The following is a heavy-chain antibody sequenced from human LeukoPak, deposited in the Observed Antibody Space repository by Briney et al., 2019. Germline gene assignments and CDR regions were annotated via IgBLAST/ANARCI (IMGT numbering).Heavy chain of an antibody. CDR2: INAGNGST. V-gene: IGHV1-3*01. J-gene: IGHJ6*04. Sequence: ASVKVSCKASGSTFTSYAMHWSRQPPGQRMEWMGWINAGNGSTKYSQKFQGRVTITSDTSASTAYMELSSLRSEDTAVYYCARAMVRDPYYYYGMDVWGKGTTVSVSS. CDR3: ARAMVRDPYYYYGMDV. D-gene: IGHD3-10*01. CDR1: GSTFTSYA.